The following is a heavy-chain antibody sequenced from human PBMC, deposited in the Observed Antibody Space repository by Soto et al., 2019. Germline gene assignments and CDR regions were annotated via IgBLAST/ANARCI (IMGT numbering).Heavy chain of an antibody. V-gene: IGHV4-31*03. D-gene: IGHD2-15*01. CDR1: GGSISSGGYY. Sequence: QVQLQESGPGLVKPSQTLSLTCTVSGGSISSGGYYWSWIRQHPGKGLEWIGYIYYSGSTYYNPSLKSRVTISVDTSKNQFSLRLSSVTAADTAVYYCARDSLAYCSGGSCYSTNWYFDLWGRGTLVTVSS. CDR3: ARDSLAYCSGGSCYSTNWYFDL. J-gene: IGHJ2*01. CDR2: IYYSGST.